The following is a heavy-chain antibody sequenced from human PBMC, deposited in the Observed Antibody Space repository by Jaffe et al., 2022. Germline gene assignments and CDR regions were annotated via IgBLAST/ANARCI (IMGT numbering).Heavy chain of an antibody. CDR2: ISWNSGSI. J-gene: IGHJ6*03. CDR3: ATQSGVGSGSSYYYYYYMDV. Sequence: EVQLVESGGGLVQPGRSLRLSCAASGFTFDDYAMHWVRQAPGKGLEWVSGISWNSGSIGYADSVKGRFTISRDNAKNSLYLQMNSLRAEDTALYYCATQSGVGSGSSYYYYYYMDVWGKGTTVTVSS. D-gene: IGHD3-10*01. V-gene: IGHV3-9*01. CDR1: GFTFDDYA.